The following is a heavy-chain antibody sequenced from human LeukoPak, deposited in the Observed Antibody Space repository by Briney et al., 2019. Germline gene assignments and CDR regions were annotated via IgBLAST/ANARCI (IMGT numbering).Heavy chain of an antibody. CDR3: TRTTGQRCFDC. Sequence: PGGSLRLSCAASGFTFSSYWMHWVRHAPGKGPVWISHISSGDGTNIGYADSVKGRFTISRDNAKNTLYLQMNSLGVEDTAVYYCTRTTGQRCFDCWGQGTQVTVSS. CDR1: GFTFSSYW. V-gene: IGHV3-74*01. D-gene: IGHD4-11*01. J-gene: IGHJ4*02. CDR2: ISSGDGTNI.